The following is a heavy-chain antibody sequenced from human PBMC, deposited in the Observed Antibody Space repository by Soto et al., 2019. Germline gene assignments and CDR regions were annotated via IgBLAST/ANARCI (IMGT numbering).Heavy chain of an antibody. CDR3: ARVGDIVVGGAYYFDY. CDR2: INPNSGGT. CDR1: GYTFTGYY. D-gene: IGHD2-15*01. V-gene: IGHV1-2*04. Sequence: QVQLVQSGAEVKKPGASVKVSCKASGYTFTGYYMHWVRQAPGQGLEWMGWINPNSGGTNYAQKIQGWVTMTRDTSISTAYMELSRLRSDDTAVYYCARVGDIVVGGAYYFDYWGQGTLVTVSS. J-gene: IGHJ4*02.